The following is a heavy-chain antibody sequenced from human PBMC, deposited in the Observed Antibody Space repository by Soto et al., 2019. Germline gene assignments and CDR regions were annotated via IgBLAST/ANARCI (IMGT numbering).Heavy chain of an antibody. CDR1: GGSISSSNW. D-gene: IGHD6-13*01. CDR2: IYHSGST. Sequence: QVQLQESGPGLVKPSGTLSLTCAVSGGSISSSNWWSWVRQPPGKGLEWIGEIYHSGSTNYNPSLKSRVTISVDKSKNQFSLKLSSVTAADTAVYYCARGIAAAGTLEYYYYGMDVWGQGTTVTVSS. V-gene: IGHV4-4*02. J-gene: IGHJ6*02. CDR3: ARGIAAAGTLEYYYYGMDV.